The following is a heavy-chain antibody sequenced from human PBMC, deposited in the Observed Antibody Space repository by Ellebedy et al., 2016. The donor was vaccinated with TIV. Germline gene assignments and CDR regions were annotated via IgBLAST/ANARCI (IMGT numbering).Heavy chain of an antibody. Sequence: KVSCKGSGYSFTSYWISWVRQMPGKGLEWMGRIDPSDSYTNYSPSFQGHVTISADKSISTAYLQWSSLKASDTAMYYCASSLVVANWFDPWGQGTLVTVSS. J-gene: IGHJ5*02. V-gene: IGHV5-10-1*01. D-gene: IGHD2-15*01. CDR2: IDPSDSYT. CDR1: GYSFTSYW. CDR3: ASSLVVANWFDP.